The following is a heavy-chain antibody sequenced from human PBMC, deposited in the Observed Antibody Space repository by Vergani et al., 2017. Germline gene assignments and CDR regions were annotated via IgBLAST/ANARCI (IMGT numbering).Heavy chain of an antibody. CDR2: ISSSSTI. Sequence: EVQLVESGGGLVQPGGSLRLSCAASGFTFSSYSMNWVRQAPGKGLEWVSYISSSSTIYYADSVKGRFTISRDNAKNSLYLQMNSLRDEDTAVYYCARDLNYATVTTADYWGQGTLVTVSS. D-gene: IGHD4-11*01. V-gene: IGHV3-48*02. J-gene: IGHJ4*02. CDR3: ARDLNYATVTTADY. CDR1: GFTFSSYS.